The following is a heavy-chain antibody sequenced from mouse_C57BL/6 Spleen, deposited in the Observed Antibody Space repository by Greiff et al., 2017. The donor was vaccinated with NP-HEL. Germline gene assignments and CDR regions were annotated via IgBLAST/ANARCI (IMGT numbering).Heavy chain of an antibody. CDR2: IYPGDGDT. V-gene: IGHV1-80*01. D-gene: IGHD1-1*01. J-gene: IGHJ2*01. CDR1: GYAFSSYW. CDR3: ARRGLYRDFDY. Sequence: VQGVESGAELVKPGASVKISCKASGYAFSSYWMNWVKQRPGKGLEWIGQIYPGDGDTNYNGKFKGKATLTADKSSSTAYMQLSSLTSEDSAVYFCARRGLYRDFDYWGQGTTLTVSS.